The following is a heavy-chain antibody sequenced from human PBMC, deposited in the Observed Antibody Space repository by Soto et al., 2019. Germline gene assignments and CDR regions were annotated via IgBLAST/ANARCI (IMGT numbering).Heavy chain of an antibody. CDR1: GFTFSTYA. V-gene: IGHV3-23*01. D-gene: IGHD4-17*01. Sequence: EVQLLESGGGLVQPGGSLRLSCAASGFTFSTYAMSWVRQAPGKGLEWVSAISGSAEITYYADSVKGRFTISTDNSLNMLYLQMNSLRTEDTAVYYCAHPRGYGVFDAYDFWGQGAMVTVSS. CDR2: ISGSAEIT. J-gene: IGHJ3*01. CDR3: AHPRGYGVFDAYDF.